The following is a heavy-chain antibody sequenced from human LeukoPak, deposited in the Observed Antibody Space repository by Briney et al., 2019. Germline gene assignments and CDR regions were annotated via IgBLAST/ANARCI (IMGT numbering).Heavy chain of an antibody. Sequence: GGSLRLSCAASGFTFSSYEMNWFRKPPGKGRDWASSISSSSSYIYYADSVKGRFTISRDNAKNSLYLQMNSLRAEDTAVYYCARETVVPEGYFDLWGRGTLVTVSS. D-gene: IGHD3-22*01. J-gene: IGHJ2*01. V-gene: IGHV3-21*01. CDR2: ISSSSSYI. CDR1: GFTFSSYE. CDR3: ARETVVPEGYFDL.